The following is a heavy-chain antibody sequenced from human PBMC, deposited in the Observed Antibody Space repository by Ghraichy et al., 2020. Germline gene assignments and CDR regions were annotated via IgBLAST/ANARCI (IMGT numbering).Heavy chain of an antibody. CDR2: INHSGST. V-gene: IGHV4-34*01. CDR3: ARTHYDILTGYASDFDY. J-gene: IGHJ4*02. Sequence: SETLSLTCAVYGGSFSGYYWSWIRQPPGKGLEWIGEINHSGSTNYNPSLKSRVTISVDTSKNQFSLKLSSVTAADTAVYYCARTHYDILTGYASDFDYWGQGTLVTVSS. D-gene: IGHD3-9*01. CDR1: GGSFSGYY.